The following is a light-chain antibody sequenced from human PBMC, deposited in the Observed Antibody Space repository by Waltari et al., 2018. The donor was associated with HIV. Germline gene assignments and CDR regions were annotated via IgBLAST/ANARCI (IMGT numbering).Light chain of an antibody. CDR3: QQYASSPIT. Sequence: EIVLTQSPGTLSLSPGERATLSCRASQSVRNNYLAWYQPKPGQAPRLIIYGASTRATGIPDRFSGSGSGTDFTLTISRLEPEDFAVYYCQQYASSPITFGQGTRLEIK. V-gene: IGKV3-20*01. CDR2: GAS. J-gene: IGKJ5*01. CDR1: QSVRNNY.